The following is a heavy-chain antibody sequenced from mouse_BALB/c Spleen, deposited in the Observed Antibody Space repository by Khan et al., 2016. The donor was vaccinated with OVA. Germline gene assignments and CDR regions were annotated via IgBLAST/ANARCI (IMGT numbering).Heavy chain of an antibody. J-gene: IGHJ2*01. CDR2: INPHIGET. CDR1: GFSFTGYF. V-gene: IGHV1-20*02. CDR3: TRIYRGAFDY. D-gene: IGHD2-13*01. Sequence: VQLQQSGPELVKPGASVKISCKASGFSFTGYFMNWVMQSHGKSLEWIGRINPHIGETFYNQKFKDKATFTVDESTSTVYMELRSLASEDSAIYYCTRIYRGAFDYGGQGTTLTVSS.